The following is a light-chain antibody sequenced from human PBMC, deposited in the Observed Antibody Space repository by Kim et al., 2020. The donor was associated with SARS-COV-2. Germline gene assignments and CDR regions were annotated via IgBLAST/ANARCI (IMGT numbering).Light chain of an antibody. J-gene: IGKJ5*01. Sequence: EIVLTQSPGTLYLSPGERATLSCRASQNIIGTSLAWYQQKPGQAPRLLIFAASSRATGIPDRFTGSGSGADFTLTITRLEPDDFAVYYCQHYAMNSPITFGQGTRLEIK. CDR2: AAS. CDR1: QNIIGTS. CDR3: QHYAMNSPIT. V-gene: IGKV3-20*01.